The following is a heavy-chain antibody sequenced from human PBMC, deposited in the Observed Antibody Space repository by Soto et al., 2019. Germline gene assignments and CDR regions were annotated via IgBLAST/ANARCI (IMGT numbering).Heavy chain of an antibody. CDR2: ISGSGGST. J-gene: IGHJ5*02. V-gene: IGHV3-23*01. D-gene: IGHD3-3*01. CDR1: GFTFSSYA. Sequence: GGSLSLSCASSGFTFSSYAMSWVRPAPGKGLEWVSAISGSGGSTYYADSVKGRFTISRDNSKNTLYLQMNSLRAEDTAVYYCAKAPPRRTYYDFWSGYSSLGWFDPWGQGALVTVSS. CDR3: AKAPPRRTYYDFWSGYSSLGWFDP.